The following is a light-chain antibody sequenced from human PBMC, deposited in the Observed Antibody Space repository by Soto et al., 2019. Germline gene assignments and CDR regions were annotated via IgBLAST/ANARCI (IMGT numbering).Light chain of an antibody. V-gene: IGKV3-20*01. CDR3: QQYGSSPVT. CDR2: GAS. CDR1: QSVSSSY. Sequence: EIVLTQSPGTLSLSPGERATLSCRASQSVSSSYLAWYQQKPGQAPRLLIYGASSRATGIPDRFSGSGSGSDFTLTISRLEPEGFAVYYCQQYGSSPVTFSQGTKVDIK. J-gene: IGKJ1*01.